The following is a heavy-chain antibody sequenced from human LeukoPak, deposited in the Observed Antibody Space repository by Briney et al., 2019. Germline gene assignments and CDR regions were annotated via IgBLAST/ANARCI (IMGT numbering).Heavy chain of an antibody. CDR1: GGSISSSSYY. D-gene: IGHD2-15*01. CDR2: IYYSGST. CDR3: ASFCSGGSCYPWTSNY. V-gene: IGHV4-39*07. Sequence: SETLSLTCTVSGGSISSSSYYWGWLRQPPGKGLEWIGSIYYSGSTYYNPSLKSRVTISVDTSKNQFSLKLSSVTAADTAVYYCASFCSGGSCYPWTSNYWGQGTLVTVSS. J-gene: IGHJ4*02.